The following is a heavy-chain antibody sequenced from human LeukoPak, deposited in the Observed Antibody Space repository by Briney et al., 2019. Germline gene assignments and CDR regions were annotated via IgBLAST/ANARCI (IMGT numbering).Heavy chain of an antibody. CDR3: ASSGDYIKDGFDY. V-gene: IGHV4-38-2*01. D-gene: IGHD3-22*01. J-gene: IGHJ4*02. CDR2: INHSGIT. Sequence: SEALSLTCAVSGYSIRRGHYWGWFRQSPGKGFEWIGSINHSGITEYNPSLKSRITLSENATKNQFSLNLRSGTAEDRFFYCCASSGDYIKDGFDYWGQGTQVTVSS. CDR1: GYSIRRGHY.